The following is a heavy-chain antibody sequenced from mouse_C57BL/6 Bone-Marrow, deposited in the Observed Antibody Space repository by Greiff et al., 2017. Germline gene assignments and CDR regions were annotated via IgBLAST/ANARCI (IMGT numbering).Heavy chain of an antibody. J-gene: IGHJ2*01. CDR2: FHPYNDDT. V-gene: IGHV1-47*01. CDR3: ARGGSYGGYYFDY. Sequence: QVQLQQSGAELVKPGASVTMSCKASGYTFTTYPIEWMKQNHGKSLEWIGNFHPYNDDTKYNEKFKGKATLTVEKSSSTVYLELSRLTSGDSAVYYCARGGSYGGYYFDYWGQGTTLTVSA. CDR1: GYTFTTYP. D-gene: IGHD1-1*02.